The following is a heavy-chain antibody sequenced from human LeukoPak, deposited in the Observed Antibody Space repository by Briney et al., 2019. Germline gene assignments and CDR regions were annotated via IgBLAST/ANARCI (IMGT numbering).Heavy chain of an antibody. Sequence: GGSLRLSCAASGFTFSSYSMNWVRQAPGKGLEWVSYISSSSSTIYYADSVKGRFTISRDNAKNSLYLQMNSLRAEDTAVYYCARVEYSYGYGSYFDYWGQGTLVTVSS. V-gene: IGHV3-48*01. D-gene: IGHD5-18*01. CDR3: ARVEYSYGYGSYFDY. J-gene: IGHJ4*02. CDR1: GFTFSSYS. CDR2: ISSSSSTI.